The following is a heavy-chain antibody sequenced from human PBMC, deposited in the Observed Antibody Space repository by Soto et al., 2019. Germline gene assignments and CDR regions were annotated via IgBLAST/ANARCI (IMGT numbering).Heavy chain of an antibody. CDR1: CFSFIVNG. Sequence: PGGPLTLSPRTSCFSFIVNGEHWGGGAPGKALGWVAVIWYDASKQFYAASVEGRFTISRDNSKAILYLQMTSLRVEDRAVYYCSAGAEVATEVPWGQGTLVTVSS. D-gene: IGHD5-12*01. CDR3: SAGAEVATEVP. J-gene: IGHJ5*02. CDR2: IWYDASKQ. V-gene: IGHV3-33*08.